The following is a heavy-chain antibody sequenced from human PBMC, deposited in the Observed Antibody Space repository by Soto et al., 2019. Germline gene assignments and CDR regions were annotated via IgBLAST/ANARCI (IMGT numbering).Heavy chain of an antibody. CDR3: ARDSGGRYLDYFDY. J-gene: IGHJ4*02. CDR1: GYTFTSYA. D-gene: IGHD1-26*01. Sequence: QVQLVQSGAEVKKPGASVKVSCKASGYTFTSYAMHWVRQAPGQRLEWMGWINAGNGNTKYSQKFQGRVTITRDTSASTAYMELISLRSEDTAVYYCARDSGGRYLDYFDYWGQGTLVTVSS. CDR2: INAGNGNT. V-gene: IGHV1-3*01.